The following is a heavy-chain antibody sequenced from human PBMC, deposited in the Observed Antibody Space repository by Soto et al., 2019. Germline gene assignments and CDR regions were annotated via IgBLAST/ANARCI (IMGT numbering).Heavy chain of an antibody. CDR2: IWYDGSNK. J-gene: IGHJ4*02. Sequence: QVQLVESGGGVVQPGRSLRLSCAASGFTFSSYGMHWVHQAPGKGLEWVAVIWYDGSNKYYADSVKGRFTISRDNSKNTLYLQMNSLRAEDTAVYYCARGYSSSWYRGFDYWGQGTLVTVSS. V-gene: IGHV3-33*01. CDR1: GFTFSSYG. D-gene: IGHD6-13*01. CDR3: ARGYSSSWYRGFDY.